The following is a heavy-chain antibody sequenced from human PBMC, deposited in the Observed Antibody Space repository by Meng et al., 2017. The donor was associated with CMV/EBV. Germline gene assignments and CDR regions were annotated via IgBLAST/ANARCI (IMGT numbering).Heavy chain of an antibody. V-gene: IGHV4-61*01. Sequence: GSLRLSCTVSGGTVSSGSYYWSWIRQPPGKGLEWIGYIYYSGGTNYNPSLKSRVAISVDTSKNQFSLKLSSVTAADTAVYYCARTYYYGSGSVDWGQGTLVTVSS. CDR2: IYYSGGT. CDR1: GGTVSSGSYY. CDR3: ARTYYYGSGSVD. J-gene: IGHJ4*02. D-gene: IGHD3-10*01.